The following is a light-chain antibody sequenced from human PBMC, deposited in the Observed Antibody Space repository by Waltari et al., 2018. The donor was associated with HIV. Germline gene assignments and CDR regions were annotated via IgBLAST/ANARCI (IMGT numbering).Light chain of an antibody. CDR2: EVS. Sequence: QSALTQPASVSGSPGQSITISCTGTSSAVGGYSYLSWYQQHPGKAPKLMIYEVSNRPSGVSNRFSGSKSGNTASLTISGLQAEDEADYYCSSYTSSRTWVFGGGTKLTVL. J-gene: IGLJ3*02. V-gene: IGLV2-14*01. CDR3: SSYTSSRTWV. CDR1: SSAVGGYSY.